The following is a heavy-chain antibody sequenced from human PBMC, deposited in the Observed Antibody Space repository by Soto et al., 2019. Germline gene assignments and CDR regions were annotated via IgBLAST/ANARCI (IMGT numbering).Heavy chain of an antibody. CDR3: ARGFGRFNY. D-gene: IGHD3-10*01. V-gene: IGHV3-48*03. CDR2: IDGSGTTK. J-gene: IGHJ4*01. CDR1: GFTFNDFE. Sequence: EVQLLESGGGLVQPGGSLRLSCGVSGFTFNDFEMNWVRQAPGKGLEWLAYIDGSGTTKKYADSVRGRFTISRDNPNKSLFLQMGSLGAVVTAICSCARGFGRFNYWGHGILVSVSS.